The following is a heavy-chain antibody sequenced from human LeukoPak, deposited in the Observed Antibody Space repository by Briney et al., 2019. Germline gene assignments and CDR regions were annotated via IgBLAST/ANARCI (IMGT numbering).Heavy chain of an antibody. CDR1: GGSISSGGYY. J-gene: IGHJ5*02. CDR3: ARGLGYCRSTTCHNWFDP. V-gene: IGHV4-31*03. Sequence: SETLSLTCTVSGGSISSGGYYWSWIRQHPGKGLEWIGYIYYSGSTYYNPSLKSRVTISVDTSKNQFSLKLSSVTAADTAIYYCARGLGYCRSTTCHNWFDPWGQGTLVTVSS. CDR2: IYYSGST. D-gene: IGHD2-2*01.